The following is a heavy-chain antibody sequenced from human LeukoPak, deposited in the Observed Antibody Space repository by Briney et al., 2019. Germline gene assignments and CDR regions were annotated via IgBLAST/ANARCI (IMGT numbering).Heavy chain of an antibody. CDR3: ARRKDTSGYDY. CDR2: INPNTNGI. CDR1: GYTISDYF. D-gene: IGHD3-22*01. V-gene: IGHV1-2*02. J-gene: IGHJ4*02. Sequence: ASVKVSCKASGYTISDYFMHWVRQAPGQGLEWMGWINPNTNGINYAQKFQGRVTMTRDTSISTVYMEVSSLRSDDTAVHYCARRKDTSGYDYWGQGTLVTVSS.